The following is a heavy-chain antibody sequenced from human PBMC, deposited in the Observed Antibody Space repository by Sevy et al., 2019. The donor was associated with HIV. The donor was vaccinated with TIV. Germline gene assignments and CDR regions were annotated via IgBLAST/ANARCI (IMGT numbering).Heavy chain of an antibody. V-gene: IGHV3-23*01. Sequence: GGSLRLSCAASGFTFSSYAMSWVRQAPGKGLEWVSAFSGSGGSTYYADSVKGRFTISRDNSKNTLYLQMNSLRAEDTAVYYCAKVIDPPGSGSFDYWGQGTLVTVSS. CDR3: AKVIDPPGSGSFDY. D-gene: IGHD3-10*01. CDR2: FSGSGGST. J-gene: IGHJ4*02. CDR1: GFTFSSYA.